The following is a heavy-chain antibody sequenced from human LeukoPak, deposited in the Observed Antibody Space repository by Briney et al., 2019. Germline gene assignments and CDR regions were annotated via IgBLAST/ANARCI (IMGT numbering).Heavy chain of an antibody. J-gene: IGHJ4*02. V-gene: IGHV4-4*07. CDR3: ARVYYYDSSGHFDY. D-gene: IGHD3-22*01. Sequence: SEILSLTCTVSGGSISSYYWSWIRQPAGKGLEWIGRIYTSGSTNYNPSLKSRVTMSVDTSKNQFSLKLSSVTAADTAVYYCARVYYYDSSGHFDYWGQGTLVTVSS. CDR1: GGSISSYY. CDR2: IYTSGST.